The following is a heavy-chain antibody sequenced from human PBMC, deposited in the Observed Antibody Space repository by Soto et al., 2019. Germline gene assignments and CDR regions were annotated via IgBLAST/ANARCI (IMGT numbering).Heavy chain of an antibody. J-gene: IGHJ6*02. CDR2: IYDTGISGYTPST. CDR3: ARGEDAFFYYGLDV. Sequence: ETLSVTCPVSGASITSSYWSWIRRPPGKGLEWIAYIYDTGISGYTPSTSYNPSLKSRVTMSVDTSKSQFSLKLNSVTAADTDVYYCARGEDAFFYYGLDVWGQGIRVIVYS. CDR1: GASITSSY. V-gene: IGHV4-59*01.